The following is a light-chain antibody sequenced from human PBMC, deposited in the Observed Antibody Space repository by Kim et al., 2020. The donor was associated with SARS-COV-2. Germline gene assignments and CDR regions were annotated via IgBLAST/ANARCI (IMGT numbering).Light chain of an antibody. J-gene: IGLJ2*01. CDR1: SSDVGGYNY. CDR3: SSYTSSSHVV. CDR2: DVS. Sequence: GQSIPLSCTGTSSDVGGYNYVSWYQQHPGKAPKLMIYDVSNRPSGVSNRFSGSKSGNTASLTISGLQAEDEADYYCSSYTSSSHVVFGGGTQLTVL. V-gene: IGLV2-14*03.